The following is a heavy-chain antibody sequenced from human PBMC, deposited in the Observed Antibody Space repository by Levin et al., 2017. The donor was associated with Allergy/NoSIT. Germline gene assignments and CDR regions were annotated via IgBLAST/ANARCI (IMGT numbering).Heavy chain of an antibody. Sequence: GGSLRLSCAASGLNISSNYMSWVRQAPGKGPEWVSIIYSGGNIYYADSVKGRFFISRDNSKNTLYLQMNSLRVDDTAVYYCVRDGNGDYSLDFWGQGTLVTVSS. CDR1: GLNISSNY. CDR2: IYSGGNI. CDR3: VRDGNGDYSLDF. D-gene: IGHD4-17*01. V-gene: IGHV3-53*01. J-gene: IGHJ4*02.